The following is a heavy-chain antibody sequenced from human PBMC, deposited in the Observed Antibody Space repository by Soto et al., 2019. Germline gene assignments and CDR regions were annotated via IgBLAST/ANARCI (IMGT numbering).Heavy chain of an antibody. CDR3: ARSIVVVTVLDY. D-gene: IGHD2-21*02. CDR1: GYTFTSYA. V-gene: IGHV1-3*01. CDR2: INAGNGNT. Sequence: ASVKVSCKASGYTFTSYAMHWVRQAPGQRLEWMGWINAGNGNTKYSQKLQGRVTITRDTSASTAYMELSSLRSEDTAVYYCARSIVVVTVLDYWGQGTLVTVSS. J-gene: IGHJ4*02.